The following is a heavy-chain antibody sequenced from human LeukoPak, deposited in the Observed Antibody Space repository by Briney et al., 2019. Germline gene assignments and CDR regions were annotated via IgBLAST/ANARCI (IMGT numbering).Heavy chain of an antibody. CDR1: GFTFSIYV. Sequence: GGSLRLSCAASGFTFSIYVMCWVRQAPGKGLELVSGISGSGETTYYADSVRGRFTISRDNSKNTLYLQMNSLRVGDSAVYYCAKVSGRIQIWPQPFGDGMDVWGQGTTVTVSS. CDR2: ISGSGETT. D-gene: IGHD5-18*01. CDR3: AKVSGRIQIWPQPFGDGMDV. V-gene: IGHV3-23*01. J-gene: IGHJ6*02.